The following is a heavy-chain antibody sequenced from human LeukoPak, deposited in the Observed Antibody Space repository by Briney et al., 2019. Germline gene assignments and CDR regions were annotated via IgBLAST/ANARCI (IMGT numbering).Heavy chain of an antibody. D-gene: IGHD3-3*01. CDR3: AKEPYDFWGGYHFIY. V-gene: IGHV3-30*02. J-gene: IGHJ4*02. CDR1: GFTFSSYG. CDR2: IRYDGSNK. Sequence: GGSLRLSCAASGFTFSSYGMHWVRQAPGKGLEWVAFIRYDGSNKYYADSVKGRFTISRDNSKNTLYLQMSSLRAEDTAVYYCAKEPYDFWGGYHFIYWGQGTLVTVSS.